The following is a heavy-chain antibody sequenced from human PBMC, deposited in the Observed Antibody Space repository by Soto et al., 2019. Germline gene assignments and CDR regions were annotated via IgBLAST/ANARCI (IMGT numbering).Heavy chain of an antibody. J-gene: IGHJ4*02. CDR3: AADATAWQQMVPSDY. Sequence: SVKVSCKASGFTFTSSAFQWVRQARGQRLEWIGWIAVGSGYTNYAQRFQDRVTLTRDMSTATTYMELSRLTSEDTAIYYCAADATAWQQMVPSDYWGQGTLGTVSA. CDR1: GFTFTSSA. V-gene: IGHV1-58*01. CDR2: IAVGSGYT. D-gene: IGHD2-8*01.